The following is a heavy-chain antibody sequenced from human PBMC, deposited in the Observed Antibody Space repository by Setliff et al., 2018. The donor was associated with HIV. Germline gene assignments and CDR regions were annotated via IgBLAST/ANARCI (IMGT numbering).Heavy chain of an antibody. V-gene: IGHV4-30-4*08. CDR2: IYYSGSA. J-gene: IGHJ4*02. CDR3: ARERRYYDSSGDFDY. CDR1: GGSISSGDYY. D-gene: IGHD3-22*01. Sequence: SETLSLTCTVSGGSISSGDYYWSWIRQPPGKGLEWIGHIYYSGSAYYNPSLKSRVTISVDTSKNQFSLRLSSVTAADTAVYYCARERRYYDSSGDFDYWGQGTLVTVSS.